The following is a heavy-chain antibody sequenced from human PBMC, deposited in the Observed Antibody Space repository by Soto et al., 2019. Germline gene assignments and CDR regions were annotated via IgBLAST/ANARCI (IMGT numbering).Heavy chain of an antibody. D-gene: IGHD1-26*01. CDR3: ARECIVGATGDAFDI. V-gene: IGHV4-59*01. J-gene: IGHJ3*02. CDR2: IYYSGSS. Sequence: QVQLQESGPGLVKPSETLSLTCTVSGGSISGYFWSWIRQPPGKGLEWIGYIYYSGSSNYNPSLKSRVTIALDTSKNQFSLKLNSVTAADTAVYYCARECIVGATGDAFDIWGQGTMVTVSS. CDR1: GGSISGYF.